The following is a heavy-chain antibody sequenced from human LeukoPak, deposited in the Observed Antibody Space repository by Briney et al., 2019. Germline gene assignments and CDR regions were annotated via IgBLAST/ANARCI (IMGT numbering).Heavy chain of an antibody. CDR3: AKNWVASSWFNWFDP. CDR1: GFTFSSYA. CDR2: ISGSGGST. V-gene: IGHV3-23*01. Sequence: PGGSLRLSCAASGFTFSSYAMSSVRQAPGKGLEWVSAISGSGGSTYYADSVKGRFTISRDNAKNTLYLQMNSLRAEDTAVYYCAKNWVASSWFNWFDPWGQGTLVTVSS. J-gene: IGHJ5*02. D-gene: IGHD6-13*01.